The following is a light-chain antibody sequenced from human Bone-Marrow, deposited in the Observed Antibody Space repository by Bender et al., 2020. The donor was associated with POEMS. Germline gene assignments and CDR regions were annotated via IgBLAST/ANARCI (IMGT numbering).Light chain of an antibody. CDR3: AACDGSLSAVV. Sequence: QSVLTQPPSVSGAPGQRVTISCTGSSSNTGSGYDINWYQHLPGTAPKLLIYGYNNRPSGVPDRFSGSKSGTSGSLAISGLRSEDEADYYCAACDGSLSAVVFGGGTKLTVL. CDR1: SSNTGSGYD. V-gene: IGLV1-40*01. J-gene: IGLJ2*01. CDR2: GYN.